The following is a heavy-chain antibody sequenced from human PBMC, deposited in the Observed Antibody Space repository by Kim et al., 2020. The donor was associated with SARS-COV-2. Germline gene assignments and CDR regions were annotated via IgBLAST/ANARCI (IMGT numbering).Heavy chain of an antibody. J-gene: IGHJ4*02. CDR3: AKDGYRAVAGICWGEY. CDR1: GFTFSGYD. D-gene: IGHD6-19*01. CDR2: ISGSGGST. V-gene: IGHV3-23*01. Sequence: GGSLRLSCAASGFTFSGYDMSWVRQAPGKGLEWVSAISGSGGSTYYADSVKGRFTISRDNSKNTLYLQMNSLRAEDTAVYYCAKDGYRAVAGICWGEYWGQGTLGTVSS.